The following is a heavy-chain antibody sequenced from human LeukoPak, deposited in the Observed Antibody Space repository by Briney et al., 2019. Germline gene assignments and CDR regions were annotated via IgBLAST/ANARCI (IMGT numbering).Heavy chain of an antibody. Sequence: PGGSLRLSCAASGFTFSSYGMRWVRQAPGKGLEWVAVISYDGSNKYYADSVKGRFTISRDNSKNTLYLQMNSLRAEETAVYYCAKAAAGTCDYWGQGTLVTVSS. CDR3: AKAAAGTCDY. V-gene: IGHV3-30*18. CDR1: GFTFSSYG. J-gene: IGHJ4*02. D-gene: IGHD6-13*01. CDR2: ISYDGSNK.